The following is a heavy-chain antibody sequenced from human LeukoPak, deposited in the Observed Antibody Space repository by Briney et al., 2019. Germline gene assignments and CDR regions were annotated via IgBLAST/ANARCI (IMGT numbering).Heavy chain of an antibody. J-gene: IGHJ3*02. CDR1: GFTFSSYW. CDR3: ARDWDGGNSPPDAFDI. CDR2: IKQDGSEK. D-gene: IGHD4-23*01. V-gene: IGHV3-7*01. Sequence: GGSLRLSCAASGFTFSSYWMSWVRQAPGKGLEWVANIKQDGSEKYYVDSVKGRFTISRDNAKNSLYLQMNSLRAEDTAVYYCARDWDGGNSPPDAFDIWGQGTMVTVSS.